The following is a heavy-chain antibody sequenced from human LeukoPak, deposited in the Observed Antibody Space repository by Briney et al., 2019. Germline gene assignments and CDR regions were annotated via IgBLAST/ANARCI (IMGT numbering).Heavy chain of an antibody. CDR2: ITSSSTTYT. V-gene: IGHV3-11*03. D-gene: IGHD5-12*01. CDR3: ARHGSGSSFDY. J-gene: IGHJ4*02. Sequence: GGSLRLSCAASGFISSDYYMSWIRQAPGKGLEWISYITSSSTTYTNYAGSVKGRFTISRDNAKNSLYLQVNSLRSDDTAVYYCARHGSGSSFDYWGQGTLVTVSS. CDR1: GFISSDYY.